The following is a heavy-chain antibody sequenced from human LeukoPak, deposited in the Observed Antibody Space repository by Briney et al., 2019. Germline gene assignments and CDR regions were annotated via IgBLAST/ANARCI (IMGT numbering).Heavy chain of an antibody. V-gene: IGHV3-74*01. CDR3: ARMTTVTTEGI. Sequence: GGSLRLSSAASGFTFSHFWIHWVRQAPGKGLVWVSRINSDGSDTIYADSVKGRFTSSRDNAKNILYLQMNNLRAEDTAVYYCARMTTVTTEGIWGQGTMVTVSS. CDR2: INSDGSDT. CDR1: GFTFSHFW. J-gene: IGHJ3*02. D-gene: IGHD4-17*01.